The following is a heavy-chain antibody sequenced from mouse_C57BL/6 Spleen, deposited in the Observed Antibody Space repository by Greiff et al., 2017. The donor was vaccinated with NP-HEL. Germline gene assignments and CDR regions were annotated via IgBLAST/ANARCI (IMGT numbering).Heavy chain of an antibody. Sequence: VKLVESGPGLVQPSQCLSITCTVSGFSLTSYGVHWVRQSPGKGLEWLGVIWSGGSTDYNAAFISRLSISKDNSKSQVFFKMNSLQADDTAIYYCARIGSSYVDWYFDVWGTGTTVTVSS. CDR2: IWSGGST. V-gene: IGHV2-2*01. CDR3: ARIGSSYVDWYFDV. J-gene: IGHJ1*03. CDR1: GFSLTSYG. D-gene: IGHD1-1*01.